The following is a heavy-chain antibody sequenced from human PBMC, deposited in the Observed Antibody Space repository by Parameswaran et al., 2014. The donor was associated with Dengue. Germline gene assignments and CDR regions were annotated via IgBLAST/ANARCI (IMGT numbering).Heavy chain of an antibody. J-gene: IGHJ4*02. Sequence: AGGSLRLSCTISGGSISRYYWSWIRQPAGKGLEWIGRINASGSTNYNPSLKSRVTMSVDTSKNQFSLKLSSVTAADTAVYYCARGYGYGWTNIGYWGQGTLVTVSS. CDR2: INASGST. CDR1: GGSISRYY. D-gene: IGHD5-18*01. V-gene: IGHV4-4*07. CDR3: ARGYGYGWTNIGY.